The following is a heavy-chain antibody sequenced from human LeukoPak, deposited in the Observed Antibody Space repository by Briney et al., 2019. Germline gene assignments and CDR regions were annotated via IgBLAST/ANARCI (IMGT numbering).Heavy chain of an antibody. Sequence: GGSLRLSCAASGFTFSSYGMSWVRQAPGKGLEWVSAISGSGGSTYYADSVKGRFTISRDNSKNTLYLQMNSLRAEDTAVYYCAKDFLLRSYYDYWGQGTLVTVSS. J-gene: IGHJ4*02. D-gene: IGHD3-10*01. CDR1: GFTFSSYG. V-gene: IGHV3-23*01. CDR3: AKDFLLRSYYDY. CDR2: ISGSGGST.